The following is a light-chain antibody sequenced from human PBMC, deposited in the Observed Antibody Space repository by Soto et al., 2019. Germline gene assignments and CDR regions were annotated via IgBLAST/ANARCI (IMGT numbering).Light chain of an antibody. CDR1: QSISSY. CDR3: QQSYSTPYT. Sequence: DIQMPQSPSSLSASVGDRVTITCRASQSISSYLNWYQQKPGKAPQLLIYAASSLQSGVPSRFSGSGSGKDFTLTISSLQPEDFATYYCQQSYSTPYTFGQGTKLEIK. V-gene: IGKV1-39*01. J-gene: IGKJ2*01. CDR2: AAS.